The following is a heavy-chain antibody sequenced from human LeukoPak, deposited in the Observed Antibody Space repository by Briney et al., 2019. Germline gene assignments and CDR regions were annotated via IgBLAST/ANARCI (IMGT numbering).Heavy chain of an antibody. Sequence: SETLSLTCTVSGNSFGDYYWSWIRQPAGKGLEWIGRIYTSGSTTYNPSLKSRVTMSVDTSKSQFSLNLMSVTAADTAVYYCTRDTGTTGEVKFDPWGQGTLVTVSS. CDR1: GNSFGDYY. V-gene: IGHV4-4*07. J-gene: IGHJ5*02. CDR3: TRDTGTTGEVKFDP. CDR2: IYTSGST. D-gene: IGHD4-17*01.